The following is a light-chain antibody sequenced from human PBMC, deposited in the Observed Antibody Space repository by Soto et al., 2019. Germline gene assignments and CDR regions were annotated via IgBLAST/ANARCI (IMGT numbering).Light chain of an antibody. V-gene: IGLV2-14*01. Sequence: QSALTQPASVSGSPGQSITISCTGTSSDVGNYNYVSWYQQHPGKAPKLMIYEVNNRPSGVSYRFSGSKSGNTASLTISGLPAWEGADYYCTSYTSYSTYVFGTGTKVTVL. CDR3: TSYTSYSTYV. J-gene: IGLJ1*01. CDR2: EVN. CDR1: SSDVGNYNY.